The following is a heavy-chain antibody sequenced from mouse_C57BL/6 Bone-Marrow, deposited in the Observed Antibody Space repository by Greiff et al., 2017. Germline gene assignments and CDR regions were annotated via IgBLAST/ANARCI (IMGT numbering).Heavy chain of an antibody. J-gene: IGHJ3*01. CDR3: ARREGYYYGSSFAY. Sequence: VQLQQSGPVLVKPGASVKMSCKASGYTFTDYYMNWVKQSHGKSLEWIGVINPYNGGTSYNQKFKGKATLTVDKSSSTAYMELNSLTSEDSAVYYCARREGYYYGSSFAYWGQGTRVTVSA. D-gene: IGHD1-1*01. CDR2: INPYNGGT. CDR1: GYTFTDYY. V-gene: IGHV1-19*01.